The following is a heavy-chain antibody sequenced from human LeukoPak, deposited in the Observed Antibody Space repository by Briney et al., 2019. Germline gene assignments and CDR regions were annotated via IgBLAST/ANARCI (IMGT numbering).Heavy chain of an antibody. Sequence: ASVKVSCKASGCTFISYAIHWVRQAPGQSLEWMGWINVGNGNTKYSQKFQGRVTITRDTSASTAYMELSSLRSEDTAVYYCARDLNDFWSGYRQYYGMDVWGQGTTVTVSS. CDR1: GCTFISYA. J-gene: IGHJ6*02. D-gene: IGHD3-3*01. CDR3: ARDLNDFWSGYRQYYGMDV. CDR2: INVGNGNT. V-gene: IGHV1-3*01.